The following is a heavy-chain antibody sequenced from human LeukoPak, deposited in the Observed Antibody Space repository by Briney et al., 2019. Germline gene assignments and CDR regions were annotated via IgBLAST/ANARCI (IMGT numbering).Heavy chain of an antibody. CDR2: IYYSGST. D-gene: IGHD3-22*01. Sequence: SETLSLTCTVFGGSISSYYWSWIRQPPGKGLEWIGYIYYSGSTNYNPSLKSRVTISVDTSKNQFSLKLSSVTAADTAVYYCARGRVIWDSSGYYFDYWGQGTLVTVSS. V-gene: IGHV4-59*01. CDR1: GGSISSYY. CDR3: ARGRVIWDSSGYYFDY. J-gene: IGHJ4*02.